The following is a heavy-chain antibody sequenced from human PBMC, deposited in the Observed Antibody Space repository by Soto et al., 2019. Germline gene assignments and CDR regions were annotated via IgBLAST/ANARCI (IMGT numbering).Heavy chain of an antibody. CDR3: ARDIVTAFNWFVP. CDR1: GYTFTSYA. CDR2: INAGNGNT. D-gene: IGHD2-21*02. J-gene: IGHJ5*02. Sequence: ASVKVSCKASGYTFTSYAMHWVRQAPGQRLEWMGWINAGNGNTKYSQKFQGRVTITRDTSASTAYMELSSLRSEDTAVHYCARDIVTAFNWFVPWGQGTLVSVSS. V-gene: IGHV1-3*01.